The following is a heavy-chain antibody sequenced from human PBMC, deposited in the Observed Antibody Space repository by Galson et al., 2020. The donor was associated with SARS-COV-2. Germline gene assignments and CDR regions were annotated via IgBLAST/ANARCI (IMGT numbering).Heavy chain of an antibody. CDR1: GFTFSSYA. D-gene: IGHD3-3*01. V-gene: IGHV3-30*04. J-gene: IGHJ4*02. Sequence: TGGSLRLSCAASGFTFSSYAMHWVRQAPGKGLEWVAVISYDGSNKYYADSVKGRFTISRDNSKNTLYLQMNSLRAEDTAVYYCASDYDFWSGYYGAPHLDYWGQGTLVTVSS. CDR3: ASDYDFWSGYYGAPHLDY. CDR2: ISYDGSNK.